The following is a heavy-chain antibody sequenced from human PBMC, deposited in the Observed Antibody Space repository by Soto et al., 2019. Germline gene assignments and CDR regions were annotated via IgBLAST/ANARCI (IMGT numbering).Heavy chain of an antibody. CDR1: EFTFSNYG. Sequence: QVQLVESGGGVVQPGRSLRLSCAASEFTFSNYGMHWVRQAPGKGLEWVAVILNDGSNRYHADSVKDRFTISRDKSKNTLYLHLNSLRAEDTAVYYCARDDEYSGNGMDVWGQGTTVTVS. J-gene: IGHJ6*02. D-gene: IGHD3-10*01. CDR2: ILNDGSNR. CDR3: ARDDEYSGNGMDV. V-gene: IGHV3-33*01.